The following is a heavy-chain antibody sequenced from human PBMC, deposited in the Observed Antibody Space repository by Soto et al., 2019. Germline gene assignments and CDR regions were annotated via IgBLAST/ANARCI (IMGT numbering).Heavy chain of an antibody. Sequence: QVQLVESGGGVVQPGRSLRLSCAASGFTFSSYGMHWVRQAPGKGLEWVAVIWYDGSNKYYADSVKGRFTISRDNSKNMLYLQMNSLRAEDTAVYYCARDRLDYYYDSSGYTGGMDVWGQGTTVTVSS. V-gene: IGHV3-33*01. J-gene: IGHJ6*02. CDR2: IWYDGSNK. D-gene: IGHD3-22*01. CDR3: ARDRLDYYYDSSGYTGGMDV. CDR1: GFTFSSYG.